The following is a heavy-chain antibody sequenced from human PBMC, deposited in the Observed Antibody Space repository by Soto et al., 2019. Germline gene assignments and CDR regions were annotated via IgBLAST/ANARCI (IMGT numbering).Heavy chain of an antibody. CDR2: ISAYNGNT. CDR3: ARVTQVAVADHNWFDP. J-gene: IGHJ5*02. Sequence: GASVKVSCKASGYTFTSYGISRVRQAPGQGLEWMGWISAYNGNTNYAQKLQGRVTMTTDTSTSTAYMELRSLRSDDTAVYYCARVTQVAVADHNWFDPWGQGTLVTVSS. CDR1: GYTFTSYG. D-gene: IGHD6-19*01. V-gene: IGHV1-18*01.